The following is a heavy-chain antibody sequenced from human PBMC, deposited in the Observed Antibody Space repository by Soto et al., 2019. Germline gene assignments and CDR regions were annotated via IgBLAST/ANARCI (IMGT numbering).Heavy chain of an antibody. CDR3: ARDKITGLFDY. CDR2: IYNSGST. D-gene: IGHD2-8*02. J-gene: IGHJ4*02. V-gene: IGHV4-30-4*01. Sequence: PSETLSLTCTVSGASISSGHYYWSWIRQPPGKGLEWIGHIYNSGSTYNNPSLKSRVTISVDTSKNQFSLKLTSVTAADTAVYYCARDKITGLFDYWGQGTLVTVSS. CDR1: GASISSGHYY.